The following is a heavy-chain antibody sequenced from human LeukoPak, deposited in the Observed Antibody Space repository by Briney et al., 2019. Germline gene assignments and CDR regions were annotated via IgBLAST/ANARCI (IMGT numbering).Heavy chain of an antibody. D-gene: IGHD3-22*01. CDR2: INPSGGST. Sequence: ASVKVSCKASGYTFTSYYMHWVRQAPGQGLEWMGIINPSGGSTSYAQKFQGRVTMTRDMSTSTVYMELSSLRSEDTAVYYCARVPSSPPYDSSGYYAFDIWGRGTMVTVSS. V-gene: IGHV1-46*01. J-gene: IGHJ3*02. CDR3: ARVPSSPPYDSSGYYAFDI. CDR1: GYTFTSYY.